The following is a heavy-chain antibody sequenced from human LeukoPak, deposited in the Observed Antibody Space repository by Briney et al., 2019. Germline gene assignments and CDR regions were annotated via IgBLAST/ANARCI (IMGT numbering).Heavy chain of an antibody. CDR3: GRGHWGLDY. J-gene: IGHJ4*02. V-gene: IGHV3-11*04. D-gene: IGHD7-27*01. CDR1: GFTFSDSY. CDR2: ISNSGRSI. Sequence: GGSLRLSCAASGFTFSDSYMTWIRQAPGKGLGWVSYISNSGRSIYYADSVKGRFTTSRDNAKSSLYLQMNSLRDEDTAVYYCGRGHWGLDYWGQGALVTVSS.